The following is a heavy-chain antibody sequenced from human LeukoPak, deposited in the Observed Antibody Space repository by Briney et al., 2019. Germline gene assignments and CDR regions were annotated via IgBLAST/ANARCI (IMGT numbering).Heavy chain of an antibody. CDR2: ISYDGSNK. J-gene: IGHJ5*02. CDR1: GFTFSSYA. D-gene: IGHD1-26*01. V-gene: IGHV3-30-3*01. CDR3: ARGMREVLDP. Sequence: GSLRLSCAASGFTFSSYAMHWVRQAPGKGLEWVAVISYDGSNKYYADSVKGRFTISRDNSKNTLYLQMNSLRAEDTAVYYCARGMREVLDPWGQGTLVTVSS.